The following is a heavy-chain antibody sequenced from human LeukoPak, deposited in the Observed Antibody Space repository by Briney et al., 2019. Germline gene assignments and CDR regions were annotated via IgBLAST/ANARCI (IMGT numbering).Heavy chain of an antibody. CDR3: AKAPKGCSSISCYFDY. V-gene: IGHV3-30*18. CDR1: GFTFSSYS. D-gene: IGHD2-2*01. Sequence: PGGSLRLSCAASGFTFSSYSMNWVRQAPGKGLEWVAVISYDGSNKYYADSVKGRFTISRDNSKNTLNLQMNSLRAEDTAVYYCAKAPKGCSSISCYFDYWGQGTLVTVSS. J-gene: IGHJ4*02. CDR2: ISYDGSNK.